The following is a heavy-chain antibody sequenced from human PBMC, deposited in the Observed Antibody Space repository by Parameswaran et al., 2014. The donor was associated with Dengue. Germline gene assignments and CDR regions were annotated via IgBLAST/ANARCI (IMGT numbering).Heavy chain of an antibody. CDR3: ARYSSGWYFDY. CDR2: TYYRSKWYN. V-gene: IGHV6-1*01. J-gene: IGHJ4*02. Sequence: WIRQSPSRGLEWLGRTYYRSKWYNDYAVSVKSRITINPDTSKNQFSLQLDSVTPEDTAVYYCARYSSGWYFDYWGQGTLVTVSS. D-gene: IGHD6-19*01.